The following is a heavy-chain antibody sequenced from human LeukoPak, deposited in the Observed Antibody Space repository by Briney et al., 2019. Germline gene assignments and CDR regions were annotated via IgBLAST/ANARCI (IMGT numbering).Heavy chain of an antibody. V-gene: IGHV3-53*01. J-gene: IGHJ4*02. CDR3: ASNGYSGTNYRYFDF. CDR1: GFTVSSNY. Sequence: PGGSLRLSCAVSGFTVSSNYMSWVRQNPGKGLEWVSIIYATGGTYYADSVKGRFTISRDNSKNTLYLQMDSLRAEDTALYYCASNGYSGTNYRYFDFWGQGTLVTVSS. D-gene: IGHD1-26*01. CDR2: IYATGGT.